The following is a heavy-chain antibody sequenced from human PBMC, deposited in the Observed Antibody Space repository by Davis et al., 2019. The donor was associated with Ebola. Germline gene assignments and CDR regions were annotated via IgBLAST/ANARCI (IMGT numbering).Heavy chain of an antibody. D-gene: IGHD4-17*01. V-gene: IGHV3-73*01. J-gene: IGHJ4*02. Sequence: GESLKISCAASGFTFSGSAMHWVRQASGKGLEWFVRIRSKANSYATAYAASVKGRFTISRDDSKNTAYLQMNSLKTEDTAVYYCTTTTVTTDYWGQGTLVTVSS. CDR3: TTTTVTTDY. CDR1: GFTFSGSA. CDR2: IRSKANSYAT.